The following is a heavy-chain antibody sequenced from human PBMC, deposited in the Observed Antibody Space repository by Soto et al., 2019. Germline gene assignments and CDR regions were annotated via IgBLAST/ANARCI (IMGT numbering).Heavy chain of an antibody. CDR3: AKGARMTTVTKVLD. Sequence: EVQLLESGGGLVQPGGSLRLSCAASGFTVSSYAMNWVRQAPGKGLEWVSAISGSGVITDYADSVKGRFTISRDNSKNTLYLQMNSLRAEDKAVYYCAKGARMTTVTKVLDWGQGTLVTVSS. CDR1: GFTVSSYA. V-gene: IGHV3-23*01. J-gene: IGHJ4*02. CDR2: ISGSGVIT. D-gene: IGHD4-17*01.